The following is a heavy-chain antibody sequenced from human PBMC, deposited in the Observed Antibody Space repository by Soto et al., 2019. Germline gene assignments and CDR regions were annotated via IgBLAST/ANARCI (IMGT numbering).Heavy chain of an antibody. J-gene: IGHJ4*02. Sequence: GGSLRLSCAASGFTFSSYSMNWVRQAPGKGLEWVSSISSSSSYIYYADSVKGRLTISRDNAKNSLYLQMNSLRAEDTAVYYCARVTSREETTAIYGYWGQGTLVTVSS. CDR1: GFTFSSYS. V-gene: IGHV3-21*01. D-gene: IGHD4-17*01. CDR2: ISSSSSYI. CDR3: ARVTSREETTAIYGY.